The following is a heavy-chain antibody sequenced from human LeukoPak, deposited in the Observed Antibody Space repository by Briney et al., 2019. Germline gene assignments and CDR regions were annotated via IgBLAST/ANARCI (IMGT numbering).Heavy chain of an antibody. Sequence: ASVTVSCNVSGYTLTELSMNWVRQAPGKGLEWMGGFDPEDGETIYAQKFQGRVTMTEDTSTDTAYMELSSLRSEDTAVYYCAKGPGYSYLVLDGWGQGTLVTVSS. CDR1: GYTLTELS. D-gene: IGHD5-18*01. CDR3: AKGPGYSYLVLDG. CDR2: FDPEDGET. J-gene: IGHJ4*02. V-gene: IGHV1-24*01.